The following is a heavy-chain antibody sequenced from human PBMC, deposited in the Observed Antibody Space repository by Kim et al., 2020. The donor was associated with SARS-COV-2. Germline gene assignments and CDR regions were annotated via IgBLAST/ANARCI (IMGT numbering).Heavy chain of an antibody. Sequence: GGSLRLSCAVSGVTFSSSFWNWVRQAPGKGLEWVAYISTDRTLYPDSVRGRFTISRDNAKSSVYLQMNSLRDDDTALYYCARDLDWAFDMWGQGTMVTVAS. CDR2: ISTDRT. J-gene: IGHJ3*02. CDR1: GVTFSSSF. V-gene: IGHV3-48*02. D-gene: IGHD3-9*01. CDR3: ARDLDWAFDM.